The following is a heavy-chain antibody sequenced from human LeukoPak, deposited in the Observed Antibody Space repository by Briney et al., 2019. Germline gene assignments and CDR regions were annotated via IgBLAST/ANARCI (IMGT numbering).Heavy chain of an antibody. CDR2: VSGSGGST. J-gene: IGHJ4*02. Sequence: GSLRLSCAASGFTFSSYGMSWVRQAPGKGLEWVSAVSGSGGSTYYADSVKGRFTISRDNSKNTLYLQMNSLRAEDTAVYYCAALPGYSYGYVDYWGQGTLVTVSS. CDR1: GFTFSSYG. V-gene: IGHV3-23*01. CDR3: AALPGYSYGYVDY. D-gene: IGHD5-18*01.